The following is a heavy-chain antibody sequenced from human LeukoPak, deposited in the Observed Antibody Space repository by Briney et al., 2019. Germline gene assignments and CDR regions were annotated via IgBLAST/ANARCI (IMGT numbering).Heavy chain of an antibody. D-gene: IGHD1-1*01. Sequence: GASVMVSCKASGDTFTDYYIHSVRQAPGQGLEWMCWIFPNSGDTHYAQKFKGRVIITRDTSITTAYLELTRLISDDSAVYYCARGGGGAATGFHWGQGSLVTVSS. CDR1: GDTFTDYY. CDR2: IFPNSGDT. V-gene: IGHV1-2*02. CDR3: ARGGGGAATGFH. J-gene: IGHJ4*02.